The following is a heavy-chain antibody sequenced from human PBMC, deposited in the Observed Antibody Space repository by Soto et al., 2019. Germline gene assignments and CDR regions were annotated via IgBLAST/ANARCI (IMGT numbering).Heavy chain of an antibody. V-gene: IGHV1-58*01. CDR1: GFTFTSSA. Sequence: SVKVSCKASGFTFTSSAVQWVRQARGQRLEWIGWIVVGSGNTNYAQKFQERVTITRDMSTSTAHMELSSLRSEDTAVYYCAAVEWVVRGVIITTPSGYWGQGTLVTVSS. CDR2: IVVGSGNT. J-gene: IGHJ4*02. CDR3: AAVEWVVRGVIITTPSGY. D-gene: IGHD3-10*01.